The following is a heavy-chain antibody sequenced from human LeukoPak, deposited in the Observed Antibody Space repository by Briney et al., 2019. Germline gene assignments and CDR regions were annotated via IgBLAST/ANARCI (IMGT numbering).Heavy chain of an antibody. V-gene: IGHV1-18*01. CDR1: GYTFTNYG. J-gene: IGHJ4*02. D-gene: IGHD1-26*01. Sequence: ASVKVSCKASGYTFTNYGITWVRQAPGQGLEWMGWISASNGDTHYYRITVTTDTSTSTAYMELRSLVSDDTAVYYCARQSGSYYLVPYHGYYFDYWGQGTLVTASS. CDR2: ISASNGDT. CDR3: ARQSGSYYLVPYHGYYFDY.